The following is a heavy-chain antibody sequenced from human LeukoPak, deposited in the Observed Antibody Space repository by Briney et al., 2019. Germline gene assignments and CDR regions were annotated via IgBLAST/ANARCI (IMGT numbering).Heavy chain of an antibody. J-gene: IGHJ4*02. Sequence: ASVKVSCKASGYTFTSYDINWVRQATGQGLEWMGWMNPNSGNTGYAQKFQGRVTMTRDTSTSTVYMELSSLRSEDTAVYYCARDAIDSSDSFFDFWGQGTLVTVSS. D-gene: IGHD3-22*01. CDR3: ARDAIDSSDSFFDF. CDR2: MNPNSGNT. V-gene: IGHV1-8*01. CDR1: GYTFTSYD.